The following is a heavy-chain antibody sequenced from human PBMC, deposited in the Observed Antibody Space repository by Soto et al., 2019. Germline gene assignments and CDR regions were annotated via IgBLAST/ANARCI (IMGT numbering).Heavy chain of an antibody. CDR3: VSARGSTWYRYDY. J-gene: IGHJ4*02. CDR1: GFTFSSYS. Sequence: GGSLRLSCAASGFTFSSYSMTWVRQAPGKGLEWVSVIGGSGSTTFYADSVRGRFTISRDNSKNIMYLQMNSLRAEDTALYYCVSARGSTWYRYDYWGQGTLVTVSS. D-gene: IGHD6-6*01. V-gene: IGHV3-23*01. CDR2: IGGSGSTT.